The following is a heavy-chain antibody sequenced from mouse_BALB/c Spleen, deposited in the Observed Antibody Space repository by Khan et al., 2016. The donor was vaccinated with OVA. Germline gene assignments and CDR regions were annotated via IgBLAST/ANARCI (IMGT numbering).Heavy chain of an antibody. CDR1: GFSLTNYG. CDR3: ARQPYYHYNIMDY. J-gene: IGHJ4*01. CDR2: IWSDGST. V-gene: IGHV2-6-1*01. D-gene: IGHD2-10*01. Sequence: VQLLETGPGLVAPSQSLSITCTLSGFSLTNYGVHWVRQPPGKGLEWLVVIWSDGSTPYNSALKSRLIISKDNSKSQVFLKMNSHQTDDTAMYFCARQPYYHYNIMDYWGQGTSVTVSS.